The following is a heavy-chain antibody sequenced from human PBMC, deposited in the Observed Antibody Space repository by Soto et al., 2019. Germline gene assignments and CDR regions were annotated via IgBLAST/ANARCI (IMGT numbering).Heavy chain of an antibody. CDR3: ARDGPNCSGGSCYSNYYYGMDV. CDR1: GFTFSSYA. CDR2: ISYDGSNK. Sequence: QVQLVESGGGVVQPGRSLRLSCAASGFTFSSYAMHWVRQAPGKGLEWVAVISYDGSNKYYADSVKGRFTISRDNSKNTLYLQMNSLRAEDTAVYYCARDGPNCSGGSCYSNYYYGMDVWGQGTTVTVSS. D-gene: IGHD2-15*01. J-gene: IGHJ6*02. V-gene: IGHV3-30-3*01.